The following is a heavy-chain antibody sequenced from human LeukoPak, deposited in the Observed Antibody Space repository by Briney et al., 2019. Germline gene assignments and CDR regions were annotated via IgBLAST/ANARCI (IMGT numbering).Heavy chain of an antibody. J-gene: IGHJ4*02. CDR2: IVVGSGNT. V-gene: IGHV1-58*02. D-gene: IGHD3-22*01. Sequence: GTSVKVSCKASGFTFTSSAMQWVRQARGQRLEWIGWIVVGSGNTNYAQKFQERVTITRDMSTSTAYMELSSLRSEDTAVYYCAARPTQYYYDSSGHYWDYWGQGTLVTVSS. CDR3: AARPTQYYYDSSGHYWDY. CDR1: GFTFTSSA.